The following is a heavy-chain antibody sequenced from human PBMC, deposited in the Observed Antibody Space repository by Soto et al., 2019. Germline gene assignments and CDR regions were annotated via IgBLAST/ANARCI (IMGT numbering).Heavy chain of an antibody. D-gene: IGHD6-13*01. CDR1: GFTFSSYG. V-gene: IGHV3-30*18. J-gene: IGHJ4*02. CDR2: ISYDGSNK. Sequence: QVQLVESGGGVVQPGRSLRLSCAASGFTFSSYGMHWVRQAPGKGLEWVAVISYDGSNKYYADSVKGRFTISRDNYKNTLYLQMNSLRAEDKAVYYCAKERFYSSSWYDLRYYFDYWGQGTLVTVSS. CDR3: AKERFYSSSWYDLRYYFDY.